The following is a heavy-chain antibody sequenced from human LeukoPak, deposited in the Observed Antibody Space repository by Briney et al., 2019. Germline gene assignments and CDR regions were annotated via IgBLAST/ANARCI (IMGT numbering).Heavy chain of an antibody. V-gene: IGHV4-34*01. Sequence: PSETLSLTCAVYGGSFSGYYWSWIRQPPGKGLEWIGEINHSGSTNYNPSLKSRVTISVDTSKNQFSLKLSSVTAADTAVYYCAKESSLLVLWYGDYFDYWGQGTLVTVSS. D-gene: IGHD2-21*01. J-gene: IGHJ4*02. CDR2: INHSGST. CDR3: AKESSLLVLWYGDYFDY. CDR1: GGSFSGYY.